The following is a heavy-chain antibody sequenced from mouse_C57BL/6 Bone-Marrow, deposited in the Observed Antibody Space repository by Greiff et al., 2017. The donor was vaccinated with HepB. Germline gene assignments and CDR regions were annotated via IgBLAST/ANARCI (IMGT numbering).Heavy chain of an antibody. CDR2: INPSSGYT. Sequence: VQLQQSGAELARPGASVKMSCKASGYTFTSYTMPWVKQRPGQGLEWIGYINPSSGYTKYNQKFKDKATLTADKSSSTAYMQLSSLTSEDSAVYYCARWLARYFDVWGTGTTLTVSS. V-gene: IGHV1-4*01. J-gene: IGHJ1*03. CDR1: GYTFTSYT. CDR3: ARWLARYFDV. D-gene: IGHD2-2*01.